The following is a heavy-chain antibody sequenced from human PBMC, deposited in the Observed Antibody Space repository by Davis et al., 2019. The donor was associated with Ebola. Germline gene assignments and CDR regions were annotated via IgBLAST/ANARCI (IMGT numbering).Heavy chain of an antibody. J-gene: IGHJ4*02. V-gene: IGHV3-30*18. CDR3: AKNYDFWSGYGSDY. D-gene: IGHD3-3*01. CDR1: GFTFSSYG. CDR2: ISYDGSNK. Sequence: GGSLRLSCAASGFTFSSYGMHWVRQAPGKGLEWVAVISYDGSNKYYADSVKGRFTISRDNSKNTLYLQMNSLRAEDTAVYYCAKNYDFWSGYGSDYWGQGTLVTVSS.